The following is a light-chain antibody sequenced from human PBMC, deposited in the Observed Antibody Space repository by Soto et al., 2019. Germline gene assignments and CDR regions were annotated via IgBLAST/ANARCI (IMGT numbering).Light chain of an antibody. V-gene: IGKV3-20*01. CDR3: QQYCSSPMT. Sequence: EIVLTQSTGTLSLSPGERATLSCRASQSVSSTYLAGYQQKPGQAPRLLIYGASSRSTGIPDRFSGSGSGTDFTLNISRLEPEDFAVYYCQQYCSSPMTFGQGTKVEIK. J-gene: IGKJ1*01. CDR1: QSVSSTY. CDR2: GAS.